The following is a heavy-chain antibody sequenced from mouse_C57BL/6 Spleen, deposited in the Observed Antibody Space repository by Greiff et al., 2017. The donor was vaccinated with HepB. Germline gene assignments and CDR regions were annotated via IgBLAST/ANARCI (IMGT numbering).Heavy chain of an antibody. V-gene: IGHV14-3*01. CDR1: GFNIKNTY. CDR2: IDPANGNT. CDR3: APLYDYDYFDY. D-gene: IGHD2-4*01. Sequence: EVQLQQSVAELVRPGASVKLSCTASGFNIKNTYMHWVKQRPEQGLEWIGRIDPANGNTKYAPKFQGKATITADISSNTAYLQLSSLTSEDTAFYCGAPLYDYDYFDYWGQGTTLTVSS. J-gene: IGHJ2*01.